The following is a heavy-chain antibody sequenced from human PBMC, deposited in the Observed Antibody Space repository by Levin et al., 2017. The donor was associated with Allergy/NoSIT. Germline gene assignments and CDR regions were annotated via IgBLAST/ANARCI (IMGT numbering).Heavy chain of an antibody. Sequence: GGSLRLSCAASGFTFSSYAMSWVRQAPGKGLEWVSAISGSGGSTYYADSVKGRFTISRDNSKNTLYLQMNSLRAEDTAVYYCAKGPGDFWSGYYDYWGQGTLVTVSS. CDR3: AKGPGDFWSGYYDY. CDR1: GFTFSSYA. J-gene: IGHJ4*02. V-gene: IGHV3-23*01. CDR2: ISGSGGST. D-gene: IGHD3-3*01.